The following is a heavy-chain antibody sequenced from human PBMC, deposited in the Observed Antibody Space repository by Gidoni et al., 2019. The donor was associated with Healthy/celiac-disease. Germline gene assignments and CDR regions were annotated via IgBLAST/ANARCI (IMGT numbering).Heavy chain of an antibody. CDR1: VFTFSSYA. V-gene: IGHV3-30*01. CDR3: ARGGGGWSNDY. J-gene: IGHJ4*02. Sequence: QVQLVESGGGVVQPGRSLRLSCAASVFTFSSYAMHWVRQAPGKGLEWVAVISYDGSNKYYADSVKGRFTISRDNSKNTLYLQMNSLRAEDTAVYYCARGGGGWSNDYWGQGTLVTVSS. D-gene: IGHD6-19*01. CDR2: ISYDGSNK.